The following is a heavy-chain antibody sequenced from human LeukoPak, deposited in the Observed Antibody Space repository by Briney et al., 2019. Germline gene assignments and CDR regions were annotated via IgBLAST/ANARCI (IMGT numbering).Heavy chain of an antibody. D-gene: IGHD3-22*01. CDR3: ARDPPGNYYDGSGYYS. CDR1: GLTLSRYW. V-gene: IGHV3-7*01. Sequence: GGSLRLSCAVPGLTLSRYWMTWVRQAPGKGLEWVANIKEDGSEKYYVDSVKGRFTISRDNAKNSLYLQMNSLRVEDTAVYYCARDPPGNYYDGSGYYSWGQGTLVTVSS. CDR2: IKEDGSEK. J-gene: IGHJ5*02.